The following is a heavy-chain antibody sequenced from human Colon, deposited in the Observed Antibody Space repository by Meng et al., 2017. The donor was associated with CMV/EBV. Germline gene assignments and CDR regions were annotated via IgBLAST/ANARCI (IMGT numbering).Heavy chain of an antibody. V-gene: IGHV4-4*02. Sequence: SGGSISSSNWGSWVRQPAGKGLEWLGEIYHGGSNKYNPSLKSRVTISVDKSKNQFSLELTSVTAADTAVYYCARRWSVAGDNDVFDIWGQGTMVTVSS. CDR3: ARRWSVAGDNDVFDI. CDR1: GGSISSSNW. D-gene: IGHD6-19*01. CDR2: IYHGGSN. J-gene: IGHJ3*02.